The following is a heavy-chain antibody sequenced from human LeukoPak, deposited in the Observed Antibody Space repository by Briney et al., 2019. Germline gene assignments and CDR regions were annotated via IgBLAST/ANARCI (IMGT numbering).Heavy chain of an antibody. D-gene: IGHD4-17*01. J-gene: IGHJ4*02. V-gene: IGHV3-23*01. CDR2: ISGSGGST. Sequence: PGGSLRLSCAASAFTVSSYAMSWVRPAPGKGLEWVSAISGSGGSTYYADSVKGRFTISRDNSKNTLYLQMTSLRAEDTAVYYCAKDESYGDYVDYWGQGTLVTASS. CDR3: AKDESYGDYVDY. CDR1: AFTVSSYA.